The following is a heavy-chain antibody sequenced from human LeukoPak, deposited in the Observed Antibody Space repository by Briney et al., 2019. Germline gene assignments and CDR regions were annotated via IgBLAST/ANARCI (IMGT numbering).Heavy chain of an antibody. V-gene: IGHV3-21*01. CDR1: GFIFSSFA. CDR2: ISSSGGYI. CDR3: GRELDWLPTLDY. D-gene: IGHD3-9*01. Sequence: GGSLRLSCAASGFIFSSFAMSWVRQAPGKGLEWVSCISSSGGYIYYADSVKGRFTISRDNAKNTLYLQMNSLRAEDTAVYYCGRELDWLPTLDYWGQGTLVTVSS. J-gene: IGHJ4*02.